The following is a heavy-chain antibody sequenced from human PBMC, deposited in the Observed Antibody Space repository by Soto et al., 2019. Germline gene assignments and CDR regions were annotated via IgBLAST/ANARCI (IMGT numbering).Heavy chain of an antibody. D-gene: IGHD1-26*01. CDR1: GGSFSGYY. V-gene: IGHV4-34*01. Sequence: KTSETLSLTCAVYGGSFSGYYWSWIRQPPGKGLEWIGEINHSGSTNYNPSLKSRVTISVDTSKNQFSLKLSSVTAADTAVYYCARAGARRATTGVYFDYWGQGTLVTVSS. CDR2: INHSGST. CDR3: ARAGARRATTGVYFDY. J-gene: IGHJ4*02.